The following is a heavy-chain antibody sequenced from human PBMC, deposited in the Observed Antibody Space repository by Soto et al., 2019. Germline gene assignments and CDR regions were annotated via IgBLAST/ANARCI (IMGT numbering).Heavy chain of an antibody. CDR3: ARVGQGAWYFDL. CDR2: INPDGRGT. D-gene: IGHD1-26*01. J-gene: IGHJ2*01. V-gene: IGHV3-74*01. CDR1: GFTFSSYW. Sequence: EGQLVESGGGLVQPGGSLTLSCAASGFTFSSYWMHWVRQAPGKGVVWVSRINPDGRGTNYADSVKGQFTISRDNAKNTLYLQMNSLRPEDTAVYYCARVGQGAWYFDLWGRGTLVTVSS.